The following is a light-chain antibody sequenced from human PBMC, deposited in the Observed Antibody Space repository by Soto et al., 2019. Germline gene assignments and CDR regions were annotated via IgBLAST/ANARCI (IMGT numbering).Light chain of an antibody. V-gene: IGKV3-11*01. Sequence: EIVLTQSPATLSLSPGERVTLSCRASQSVSSYLAWYQQKPGQAPRLLIYDASNRAPGIPARFSGSGSGTDFTLTISSLEPEDFAVYYCQQRSNWPYTFGQGTKLEIK. CDR1: QSVSSY. CDR2: DAS. CDR3: QQRSNWPYT. J-gene: IGKJ2*01.